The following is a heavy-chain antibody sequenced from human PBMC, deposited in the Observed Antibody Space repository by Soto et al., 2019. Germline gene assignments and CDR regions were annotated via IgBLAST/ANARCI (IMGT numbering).Heavy chain of an antibody. J-gene: IGHJ6*02. CDR1: GYTFTSYG. D-gene: IGHD6-19*01. V-gene: IGHV1-18*01. CDR2: IRAYNVKT. Sequence: QVQLVQSGAEVKKPGASVKVSCKPSGYTFTSYGISWLRQPPGQGLGWMGGIRAYNVKTNYAQKLQGRVTMTTDTSTSTAYMELRSLRSDDTAVYYCARVPVWSSGWLSGYYYYGMDVWGQGTTVTVSS. CDR3: ARVPVWSSGWLSGYYYYGMDV.